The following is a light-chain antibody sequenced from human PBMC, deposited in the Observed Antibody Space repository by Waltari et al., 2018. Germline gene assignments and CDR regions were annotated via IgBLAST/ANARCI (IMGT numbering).Light chain of an antibody. Sequence: SSELTQDPAVSVALGQTVSITCQGDSLRRYYASCYQQRPGQAPILILYGQDNRPSGIPDRFSGSTSGNTASLTITGAQAEDEADYYCLSRDTTSTRVFGGGTRLTV. J-gene: IGLJ3*02. V-gene: IGLV3-19*01. CDR3: LSRDTTSTRV. CDR1: SLRRYY. CDR2: GQD.